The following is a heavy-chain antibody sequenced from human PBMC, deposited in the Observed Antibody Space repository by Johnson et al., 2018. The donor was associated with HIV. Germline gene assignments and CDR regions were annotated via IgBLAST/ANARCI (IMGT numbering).Heavy chain of an antibody. CDR3: AKGWIGMQWLVLSDAFDI. D-gene: IGHD6-19*01. CDR2: ISGSGGST. Sequence: VQLVESGGGLIQPGGSLRLSCAASGFTFSSYAMSWVRQAPGKGLEWVSAISGSGGSTYYADSVKGRFTISRDNSKNALYLQMNSLRAEDTAVYYWAKGWIGMQWLVLSDAFDIWGQGTMVTVSS. V-gene: IGHV3-23*04. J-gene: IGHJ3*02. CDR1: GFTFSSYA.